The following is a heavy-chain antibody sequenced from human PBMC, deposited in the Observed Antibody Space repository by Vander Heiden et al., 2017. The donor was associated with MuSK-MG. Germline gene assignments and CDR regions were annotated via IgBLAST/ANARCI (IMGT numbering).Heavy chain of an antibody. CDR2: INPNSGGA. CDR3: ATVDSDAFDI. V-gene: IGHV1-2*02. Sequence: QVQLVQSGAEVKKPGASVKVSCKAFGYTFTGYSVHWVRQAPGQGLEWTGWINPNSGGANYAQKFQGRVTMTRDTSISTAYMELSRLRSDDTAVYYCATVDSDAFDIWGQGTMGTVSS. CDR1: GYTFTGYS. J-gene: IGHJ3*02.